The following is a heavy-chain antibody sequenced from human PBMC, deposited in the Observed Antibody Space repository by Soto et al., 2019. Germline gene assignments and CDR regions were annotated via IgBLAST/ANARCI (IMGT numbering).Heavy chain of an antibody. J-gene: IGHJ3*02. Sequence: SETLSLTCTVSGGSISSYYWSWIRQPPGKGLEWIGYIYYSGSTNYNPSLKSRVTISVDTSKNQFSLKLSSVTAADTAVYYCARDLEQQRPWEDAFDIWGQGTMVTVSS. CDR3: ARDLEQQRPWEDAFDI. CDR1: GGSISSYY. CDR2: IYYSGST. D-gene: IGHD6-13*01. V-gene: IGHV4-59*01.